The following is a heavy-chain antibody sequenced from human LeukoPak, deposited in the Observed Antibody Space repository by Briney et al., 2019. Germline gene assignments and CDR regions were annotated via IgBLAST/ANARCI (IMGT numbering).Heavy chain of an antibody. V-gene: IGHV1-46*01. CDR1: GHTFTTRYY. Sequence: GASVKVSCKASGHTFTTRYYMHWVRQAPGQGLEWIGIINTSGGGTNYAQKFQGRVTMTRDTSTSTVYMELGSLTSEDTAVYYCAREESGGYFDYWGQGTLVTVSS. J-gene: IGHJ4*02. CDR2: INTSGGGT. D-gene: IGHD2-8*02. CDR3: AREESGGYFDY.